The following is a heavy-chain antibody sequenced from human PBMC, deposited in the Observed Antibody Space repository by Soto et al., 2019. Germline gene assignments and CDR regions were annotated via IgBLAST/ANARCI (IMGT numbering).Heavy chain of an antibody. D-gene: IGHD6-13*01. V-gene: IGHV3-74*01. J-gene: IGHJ6*02. CDR1: GFTFRNYW. CDR2: INTDGSTT. Sequence: GGSLRLSCAAYGFTFRNYWMHWVRQAPGEGLVWVSRINTDGSTTNYADSVKGRFTISRDNAKNTLYLQMNSLRADDTAVYYCARDKRSWYRDYYYGVDVWGQGTTVTVSS. CDR3: ARDKRSWYRDYYYGVDV.